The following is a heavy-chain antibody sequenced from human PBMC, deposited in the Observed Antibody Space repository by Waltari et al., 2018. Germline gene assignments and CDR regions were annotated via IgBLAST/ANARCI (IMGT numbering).Heavy chain of an antibody. J-gene: IGHJ4*02. CDR1: GGSISSSSYY. D-gene: IGHD3-10*01. CDR3: ARSRGVNLGY. Sequence: QLQLQESGPGLVKPSETLSLTCTVSGGSISSSSYYWGWIRQPPGKGLEWIGSIYYSGSTYYNPSLKSRVTISVDTPKNQFSLKPSSVTAADTAVYYCARSRGVNLGYWGQGTLVTVSS. V-gene: IGHV4-39*01. CDR2: IYYSGST.